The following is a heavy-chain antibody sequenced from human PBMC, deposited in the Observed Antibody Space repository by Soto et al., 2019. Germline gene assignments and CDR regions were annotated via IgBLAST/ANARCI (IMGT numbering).Heavy chain of an antibody. D-gene: IGHD3-3*01. Sequence: EVQLVESGGGLVQPGGALRLSCAASGFTFSSHWMSWVRQAPGKGLEWVANIKEDGSEKYYADSVKGRCTVSRDNAKNSLSLEMSSLGTEDTALYYCARVDFWSGFWGLDYWGQGTLVTVSP. CDR2: IKEDGSEK. J-gene: IGHJ4*02. V-gene: IGHV3-7*01. CDR3: ARVDFWSGFWGLDY. CDR1: GFTFSSHW.